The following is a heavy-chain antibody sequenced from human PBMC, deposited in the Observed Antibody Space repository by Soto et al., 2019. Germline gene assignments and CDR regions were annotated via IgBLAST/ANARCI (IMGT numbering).Heavy chain of an antibody. V-gene: IGHV3-33*01. CDR2: IWYDGSNK. Sequence: PGGSLRLSCAASGFTFSSYGMHWVRQAPGKGLEWVAVIWYDGSNKYYADSVKGRFTISRDDSKNTLYLQMNSLKTEDTAVYYCTTDTEVGITHYWGQGTLVTVS. D-gene: IGHD3-22*01. J-gene: IGHJ4*02. CDR3: TTDTEVGITHY. CDR1: GFTFSSYG.